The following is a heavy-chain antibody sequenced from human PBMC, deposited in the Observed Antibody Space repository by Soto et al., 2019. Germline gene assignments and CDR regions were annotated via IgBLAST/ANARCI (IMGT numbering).Heavy chain of an antibody. CDR2: IGTSGSYI. D-gene: IGHD1-26*01. J-gene: IGHJ4*02. V-gene: IGHV3-21*01. CDR1: GFIFSRYS. CDR3: ARGSAFIGLDY. Sequence: GGSLRLSCAVSGFIFSRYSMNWVRQAPGKGLEWVSSIGTSGSYIYDTDSVKGRFTISRDNTKDSRYLQMNSLRAEDTAIYYCARGSAFIGLDYWGQGTPVTVSS.